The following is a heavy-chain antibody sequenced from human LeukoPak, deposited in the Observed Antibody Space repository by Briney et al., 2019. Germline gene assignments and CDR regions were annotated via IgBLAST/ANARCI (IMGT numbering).Heavy chain of an antibody. Sequence: PGGSLRLSCVASGFTFGSYWMHWVRQAPGKGLVWVSRKNYDGTSTTYADSVKGRFTVSRDNGKKTVSLQINSLRPDDTAVYYCAREANTAFDYWGQGTLVTVSS. V-gene: IGHV3-74*01. CDR3: AREANTAFDY. CDR1: GFTFGSYW. D-gene: IGHD2/OR15-2a*01. CDR2: KNYDGTST. J-gene: IGHJ4*02.